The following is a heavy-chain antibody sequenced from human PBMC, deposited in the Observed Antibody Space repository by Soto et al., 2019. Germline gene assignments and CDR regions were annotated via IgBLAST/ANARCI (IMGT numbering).Heavy chain of an antibody. J-gene: IGHJ3*02. CDR1: GGSISSGDYY. CDR2: IYYSGST. Sequence: QVQLQESGPGLVKPSQTLSLTCTVSGGSISSGDYYWSWIRQPPGKGLEWIGYIYYSGSTYYNPSLKSRVTISVDTSKNQFSLKLSSVTAADTAVYYCARGVITFGGVIVPDAFDIWGQGTMVTVSS. V-gene: IGHV4-30-4*01. D-gene: IGHD3-16*02. CDR3: ARGVITFGGVIVPDAFDI.